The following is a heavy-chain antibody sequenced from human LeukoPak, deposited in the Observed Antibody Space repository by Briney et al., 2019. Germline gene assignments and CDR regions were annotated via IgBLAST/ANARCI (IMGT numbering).Heavy chain of an antibody. Sequence: SETLSLTCAVYGGSFSGYYWSWIRQPPGKGLEWIWEINHSGSTNYNPSLKSRVTISVDTSKSQFTLKLRSVSAADTVVYFSARGLKFDPWGQGTLVTVSS. CDR2: INHSGST. V-gene: IGHV4-34*01. J-gene: IGHJ5*02. CDR1: GGSFSGYY. CDR3: ARGLKFDP.